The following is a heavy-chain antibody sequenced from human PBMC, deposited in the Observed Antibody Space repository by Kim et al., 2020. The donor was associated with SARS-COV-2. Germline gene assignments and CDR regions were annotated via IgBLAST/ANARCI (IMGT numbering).Heavy chain of an antibody. V-gene: IGHV4-31*02. D-gene: IGHD6-6*01. Sequence: YYTPSLKSRVTTSVDTSKNQFSLKLSSVTAADTAVYYCARISSSSGVEDYWGQGTLVTVSS. J-gene: IGHJ4*02. CDR3: ARISSSSGVEDY.